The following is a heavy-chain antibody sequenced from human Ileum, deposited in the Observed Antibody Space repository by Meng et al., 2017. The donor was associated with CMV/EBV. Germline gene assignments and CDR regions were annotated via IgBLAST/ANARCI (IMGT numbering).Heavy chain of an antibody. CDR1: GFTVSSDY. CDR3: VRGNHWNPGGLDA. J-gene: IGHJ6*02. V-gene: IGHV3-53*01. Sequence: GESLKISCAASGFTVSSDYMGWVRQAPGKGLEWVSLISVSGNTYYSDSVKGRFTISRDNSKNTLCLRMDSLRVEDTAVYYCVRGNHWNPGGLDAWGQGTTVTVS. CDR2: ISVSGNT. D-gene: IGHD1-1*01.